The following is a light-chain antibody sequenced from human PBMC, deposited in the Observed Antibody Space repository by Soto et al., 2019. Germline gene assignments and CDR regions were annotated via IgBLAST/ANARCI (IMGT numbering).Light chain of an antibody. CDR1: SSDY. Sequence: QSVPTQPASVSGSPGQSITISCTGTSSDYVSWYQQHPGKAPKLLIFEVTLRPSGISDRFSGSKSGNTASLTISGLQADDEADYYCSSYTTTSTWVFGGGTKLTVL. CDR2: EVT. CDR3: SSYTTTSTWV. J-gene: IGLJ3*02. V-gene: IGLV2-14*01.